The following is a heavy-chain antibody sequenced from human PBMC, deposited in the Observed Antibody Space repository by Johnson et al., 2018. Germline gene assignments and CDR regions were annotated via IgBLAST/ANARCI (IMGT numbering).Heavy chain of an antibody. Sequence: QVQLVESGGGVVQPGRSLRLSCAASGFTFSSYAMHWVRQAPGKGLEWVAVISYAGSNKYYADSVKGRFTISRDNSKNTLYLQMNSLRAEDTAVYYCARDRKDIVVVVAAEYYMEVWGKGTTVTVSS. V-gene: IGHV3-30-3*01. CDR1: GFTFSSYA. D-gene: IGHD2-15*01. CDR2: ISYAGSNK. CDR3: ARDRKDIVVVVAAEYYMEV. J-gene: IGHJ6*03.